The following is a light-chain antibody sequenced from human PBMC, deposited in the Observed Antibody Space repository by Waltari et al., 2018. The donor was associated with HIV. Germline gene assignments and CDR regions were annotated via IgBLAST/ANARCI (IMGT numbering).Light chain of an antibody. Sequence: QSALTQPASVSGSPGQSITISCTGTSSDIGTYNYVSWYQQHPGKAPKLMIYDVSNRPSGVSNRFSGSKSGNTASLTISGRQAEDEADYYCSSYTSSSTPVVFGGGTKLTVL. V-gene: IGLV2-14*01. CDR2: DVS. CDR3: SSYTSSSTPVV. J-gene: IGLJ2*01. CDR1: SSDIGTYNY.